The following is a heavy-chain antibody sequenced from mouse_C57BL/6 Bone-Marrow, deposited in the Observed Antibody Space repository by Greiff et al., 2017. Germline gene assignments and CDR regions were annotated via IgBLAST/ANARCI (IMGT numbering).Heavy chain of an antibody. D-gene: IGHD3-2*02. CDR3: ARGRGWVPLTDY. Sequence: QVQLQQSGAELARPGASVKLSCKASGYTFTSYGISWVKQRTGQGLEWIGEIYPRSGNTYYNEKFKGKATLTADKSSSTAYMELRSLTSEDSAVYFWARGRGWVPLTDYWGQGTTLTVSS. J-gene: IGHJ2*01. V-gene: IGHV1-81*01. CDR1: GYTFTSYG. CDR2: IYPRSGNT.